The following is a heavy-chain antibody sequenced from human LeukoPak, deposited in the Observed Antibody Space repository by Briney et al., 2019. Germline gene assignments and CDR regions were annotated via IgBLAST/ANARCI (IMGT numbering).Heavy chain of an antibody. V-gene: IGHV5-51*01. D-gene: IGHD1-26*01. CDR3: ARPFSGKYSNPDF. CDR1: GYRSATYW. Sequence: GESLKFPCKTSGYRSATYWIAWVRQMPGRGLEWMGIIFTRDSDSINSQSSEGQVTFSVDKSITTAYLERTGLKAADTAIYYCARPFSGKYSNPDFWGQGTLATVSS. J-gene: IGHJ4*02. CDR2: IFTRDSDS.